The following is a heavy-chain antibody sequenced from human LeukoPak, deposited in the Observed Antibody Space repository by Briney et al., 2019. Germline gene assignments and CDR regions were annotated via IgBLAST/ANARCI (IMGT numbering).Heavy chain of an antibody. CDR3: AKPLGTSLGPHAFDI. V-gene: IGHV1-18*01. CDR2: ISAYNGNT. CDR1: GYTFTSYG. J-gene: IGHJ3*02. Sequence: ASVKVSCKASGYTFTSYGISWVRQAPGQGLEWMGWISAYNGNTNYAQKLQGRVTMTTDTSTSTVYMELSSLRSEDTAVYYCAKPLGTSLGPHAFDIWGQGTMVTVSS. D-gene: IGHD3-16*01.